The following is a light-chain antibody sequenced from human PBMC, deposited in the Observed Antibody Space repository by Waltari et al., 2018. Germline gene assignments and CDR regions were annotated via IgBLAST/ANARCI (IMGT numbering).Light chain of an antibody. CDR2: DAS. CDR1: HGISNS. Sequence: IKMTQSPSSLSAYIGDRVTISCQLSHGISNSLTWYQHKPGKAPKLLIYDASTLETGVPSRFSGSGSGTDFTLTISSLQSEDIATYYCQQYYCLPYNFGPGTKLEIK. V-gene: IGKV1-33*01. CDR3: QQYYCLPYN. J-gene: IGKJ2*01.